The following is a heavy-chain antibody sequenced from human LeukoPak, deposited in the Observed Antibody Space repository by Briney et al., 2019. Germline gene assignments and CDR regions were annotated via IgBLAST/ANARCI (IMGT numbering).Heavy chain of an antibody. CDR1: GFTFSSYG. D-gene: IGHD3-10*01. J-gene: IGHJ3*02. Sequence: GGSLRLSCAASGFTFSSYGMHRVRQAPGKGLEWVAFIRYDGSNKYYADSVKGRFTISRDNSKNTLYLQMNSLRAEDTAVYYCAKRRVHGDDAFDIWGQGTMVTVSS. CDR3: AKRRVHGDDAFDI. CDR2: IRYDGSNK. V-gene: IGHV3-30*02.